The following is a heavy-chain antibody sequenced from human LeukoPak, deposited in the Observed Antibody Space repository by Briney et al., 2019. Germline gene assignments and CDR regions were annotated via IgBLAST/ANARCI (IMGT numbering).Heavy chain of an antibody. CDR1: GFTFSSYW. J-gene: IGHJ4*02. D-gene: IGHD6-13*01. CDR2: ISGSGGST. V-gene: IGHV3-23*01. CDR3: AKKHKRIAAAGTPDY. Sequence: GGSLRLSCAASGFTFSSYWMHWVRQAPGKGLEWVSAISGSGGSTYYADSVKGRFTISRDNSKNTLYLQMNSLRAEDTAVYYCAKKHKRIAAAGTPDYWGQGTLVTVSS.